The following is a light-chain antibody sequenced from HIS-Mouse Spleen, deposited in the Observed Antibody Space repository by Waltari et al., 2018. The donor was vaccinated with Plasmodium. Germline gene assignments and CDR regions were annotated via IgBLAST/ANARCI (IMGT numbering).Light chain of an antibody. V-gene: IGLV1-47*01. Sequence: QSVLTQPPSASGIPGQRVTISCSGRSSNIGSNYVYWYQQLPGTAPKLLIYRNNQRPSGVPDRFSGSKSGTSASLAISGLRSEDEADYYCAAWDDSLSGVFGGGTKLTVL. J-gene: IGLJ3*02. CDR3: AAWDDSLSGV. CDR2: RNN. CDR1: SSNIGSNY.